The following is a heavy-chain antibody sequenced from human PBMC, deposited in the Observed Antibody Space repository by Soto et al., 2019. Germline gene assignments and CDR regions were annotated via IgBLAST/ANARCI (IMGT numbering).Heavy chain of an antibody. CDR1: GYTFTNFG. D-gene: IGHD5-18*01. CDR2: ISAYTDTP. Sequence: ASVKVSCKASGYTFTNFGVTWVRRAPGQGLEWMGWISAYTDTPNYAQKFQGRVTMTIDTSTSTAYMELASLRSDDSAVYYCARDLKAYSYGTDAFDIWGQGTMVTVSS. CDR3: ARDLKAYSYGTDAFDI. J-gene: IGHJ3*02. V-gene: IGHV1-18*01.